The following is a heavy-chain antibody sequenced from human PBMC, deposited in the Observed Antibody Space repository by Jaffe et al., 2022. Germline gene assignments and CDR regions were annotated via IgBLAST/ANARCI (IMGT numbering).Heavy chain of an antibody. CDR1: GFTFGDYA. Sequence: EVQLVESGGGLVQPGRSLRLSCTASGFTFGDYAMSWVRQAPGKGLEWVGFIRSKAYGGTTEYAASVKGRFTISRDDSKSIAYLQMNSLKTEDTAVYYCTRDPQYPIKAYCGGDCYGGWGQGTLVTVSS. CDR2: IRSKAYGGTT. V-gene: IGHV3-49*04. J-gene: IGHJ4*02. D-gene: IGHD2-21*02. CDR3: TRDPQYPIKAYCGGDCYGG.